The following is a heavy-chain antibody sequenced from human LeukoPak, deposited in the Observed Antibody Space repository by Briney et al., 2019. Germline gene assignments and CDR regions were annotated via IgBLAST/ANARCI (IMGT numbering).Heavy chain of an antibody. Sequence: ASVKVSCKASGYTFTSYYMHWVRQAPGQGLEWMGIINPSGGSTSYAQKFQGRVTMTRDTSTSTVYMELSSLRSEDTAVYYCAREGGLYCSSTSCYYYWGREPWSPSPQ. CDR2: INPSGGST. CDR3: AREGGLYCSSTSCYYY. J-gene: IGHJ4*02. D-gene: IGHD2-2*01. CDR1: GYTFTSYY. V-gene: IGHV1-46*01.